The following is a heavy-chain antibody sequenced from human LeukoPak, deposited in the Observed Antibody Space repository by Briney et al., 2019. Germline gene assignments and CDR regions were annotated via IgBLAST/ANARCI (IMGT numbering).Heavy chain of an antibody. J-gene: IGHJ4*02. Sequence: GASVTVSCSAAVYTFTVYYMHWVRQAPGQGLEWMGWINPNSGGTNYAHKFQGRVTMTRYTSISTAYMELGRLRSDDTAVYYCARGSITMVRGFVDYWGQGTLVTVSS. CDR1: VYTFTVYY. CDR2: INPNSGGT. CDR3: ARGSITMVRGFVDY. D-gene: IGHD3-10*01. V-gene: IGHV1-2*07.